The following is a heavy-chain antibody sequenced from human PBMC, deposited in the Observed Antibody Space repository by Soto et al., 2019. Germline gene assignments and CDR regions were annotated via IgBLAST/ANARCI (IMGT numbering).Heavy chain of an antibody. CDR3: AREGNSSSWYYYFDY. V-gene: IGHV4-59*12. Sequence: PSETLSLTCTVSGGSISSYYWSWIRQPPGKGLEWIGYIYYSGSTNCNPSLKSRVTISVDTSKNQFSLKLSSVTAADTAVYYCAREGNSSSWYYYFDYWGQGTLVTVSS. CDR2: IYYSGST. CDR1: GGSISSYY. J-gene: IGHJ4*02. D-gene: IGHD6-13*01.